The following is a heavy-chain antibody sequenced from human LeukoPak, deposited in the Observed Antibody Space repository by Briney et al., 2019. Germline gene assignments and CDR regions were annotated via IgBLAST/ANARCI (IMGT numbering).Heavy chain of an antibody. Sequence: ASVKVSCKTSGYTFTNYGISWVRQVPGQGFEWMGGISIYNGNRNYAQKFQGRVTMTTDTSTSTAYMEVRSLRSDDTAVYYCARNVRGTTDDYWGQGTLATVSS. CDR3: ARNVRGTTDDY. D-gene: IGHD1-7*01. J-gene: IGHJ4*02. CDR1: GYTFTNYG. V-gene: IGHV1-18*01. CDR2: ISIYNGNR.